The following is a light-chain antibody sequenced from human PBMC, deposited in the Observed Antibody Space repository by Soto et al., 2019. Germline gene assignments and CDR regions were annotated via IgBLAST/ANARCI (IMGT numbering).Light chain of an antibody. Sequence: DIQMTQSPSSLSASVGDKVTITCRASQGIRSALAWYQQKPGKAPKRLIYGASTLQSGVPPRFSGSGSGTEFTLTISSLQPEDFATYYCLPHLTYPWTFGQGTKVEIK. CDR1: QGIRSA. J-gene: IGKJ1*01. CDR3: LPHLTYPWT. V-gene: IGKV1-17*01. CDR2: GAS.